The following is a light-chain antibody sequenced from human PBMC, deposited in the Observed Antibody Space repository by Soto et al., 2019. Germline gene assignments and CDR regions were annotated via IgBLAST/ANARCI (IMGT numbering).Light chain of an antibody. CDR3: QPYETWPRT. J-gene: IGKJ1*01. CDR2: DAA. CDR1: RTIRTN. Sequence: EIVLTQSPATLSVSPGEKVTLSCRASRTIRTNLAWYQQRPGQAPNLLIYDAATRATALPARFSGSGSGTDFTLTIASLQSGDFAVYYCQPYETWPRTFGQGTRVEI. V-gene: IGKV3-15*01.